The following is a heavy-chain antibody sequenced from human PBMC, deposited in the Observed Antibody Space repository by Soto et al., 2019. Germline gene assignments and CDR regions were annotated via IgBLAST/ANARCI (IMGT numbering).Heavy chain of an antibody. Sequence: RASVKVSCKASGYTFPGNYMHWVRQAPGQGLEWMALINPTSGGTNYAQKFQGRVTMTWDTSISTAYMELSRLRSDDTAIYYCARGYCSSSGCLHYFDYWGQGTLVTVSS. J-gene: IGHJ4*02. CDR2: INPTSGGT. V-gene: IGHV1-2*02. D-gene: IGHD2-2*01. CDR1: GYTFPGNY. CDR3: ARGYCSSSGCLHYFDY.